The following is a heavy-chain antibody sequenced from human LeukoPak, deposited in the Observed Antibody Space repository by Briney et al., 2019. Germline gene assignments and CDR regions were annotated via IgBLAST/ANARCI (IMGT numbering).Heavy chain of an antibody. J-gene: IGHJ6*02. V-gene: IGHV3-66*02. CDR2: IYSGGST. Sequence: HPGGSLRLSCAASGFTFSSYAMSWVRQAPGKGLEWVSVIYSGGSTYYADSVKGRFTISRDNSKNTLYLQMNSLRAEDTAVYYCARGPNYGDYAYYGMDVWGQGTTVTVSS. CDR3: ARGPNYGDYAYYGMDV. D-gene: IGHD4-17*01. CDR1: GFTFSSYA.